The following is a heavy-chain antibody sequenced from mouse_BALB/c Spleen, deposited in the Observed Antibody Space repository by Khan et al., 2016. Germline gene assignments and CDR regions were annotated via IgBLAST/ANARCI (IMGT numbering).Heavy chain of an antibody. CDR3: ARGTRDCDY. CDR2: INTYTGEP. V-gene: IGHV9-1*02. CDR1: GYTFTNYG. Sequence: QIQLVQSGPELKKPGETVKISCKASGYTFTNYGMNWVKQAPGKGLKWMGWINTYTGEPTYADDFKGRFAFSLETSASTAYLQINNLKNEDMATYFCARGTRDCDYWGQGTTLTVSS. D-gene: IGHD3-3*01. J-gene: IGHJ2*01.